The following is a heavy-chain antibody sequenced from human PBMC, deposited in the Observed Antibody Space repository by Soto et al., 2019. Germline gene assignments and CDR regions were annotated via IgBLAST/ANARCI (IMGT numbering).Heavy chain of an antibody. CDR1: GGSISSYY. V-gene: IGHV4-59*01. D-gene: IGHD6-19*01. CDR2: IYYSGST. CDR3: ARDLSSGWTHDAFDI. J-gene: IGHJ3*02. Sequence: SETLSLTCTVSGGSISSYYWSWIRQPPGKGLEWIGYIYYSGSTNYNPSLKSRVTISVDTSKNQFSLKLSSVTAADTAVYYCARDLSSGWTHDAFDIWGQGTMVTVSS.